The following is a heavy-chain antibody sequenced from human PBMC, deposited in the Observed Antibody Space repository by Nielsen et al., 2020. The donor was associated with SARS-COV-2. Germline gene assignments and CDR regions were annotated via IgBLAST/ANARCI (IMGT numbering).Heavy chain of an antibody. D-gene: IGHD2-2*01. CDR1: GGSISSYY. J-gene: IGHJ5*02. CDR3: ARTLYCSSTSCYGIPGFDP. CDR2: IYYSGST. V-gene: IGHV4-59*08. Sequence: SETLSLTCTVSGGSISSYYWSWIRQPPGKGLEWIGYIYYSGSTNYNPSLKSRVTISLDTSKNQFSLKLSSVTAADTAVYYCARTLYCSSTSCYGIPGFDPWGQGTLVTVSS.